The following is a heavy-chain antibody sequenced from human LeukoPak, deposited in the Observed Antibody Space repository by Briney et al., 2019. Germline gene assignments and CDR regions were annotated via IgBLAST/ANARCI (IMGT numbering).Heavy chain of an antibody. J-gene: IGHJ4*02. CDR2: FDLQNGEI. CDR3: TKEAIVGDTRVFDH. CDR1: GYILSELS. D-gene: IGHD1-26*01. Sequence: GASVKVSCKVSGYILSELSMHWVRQAPGKGLEWMGGFDLQNGEIVFAQKFQSIVTMTEDTSTDTAYMELSSLRSVDTAVYYCTKEAIVGDTRVFDHWGQGTLVTVSS. V-gene: IGHV1-24*01.